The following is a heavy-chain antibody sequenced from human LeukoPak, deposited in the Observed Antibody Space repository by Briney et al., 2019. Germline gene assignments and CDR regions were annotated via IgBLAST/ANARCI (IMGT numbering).Heavy chain of an antibody. D-gene: IGHD4-17*01. V-gene: IGHV3-23*01. Sequence: GGSLRLSCAASGFTFSSYWLSWVRQAPGKGLEWVSVITPSDGSTYYSDSVRGRFTISRDNSKNTMYLQMNSLRAEDTAVYYCAKAQTMTMVTTVFYYGMDVWGQGTTVIVSS. CDR3: AKAQTMTMVTTVFYYGMDV. CDR2: ITPSDGST. CDR1: GFTFSSYW. J-gene: IGHJ6*02.